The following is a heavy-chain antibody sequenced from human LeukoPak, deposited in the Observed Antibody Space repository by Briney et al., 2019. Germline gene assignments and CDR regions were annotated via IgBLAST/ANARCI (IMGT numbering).Heavy chain of an antibody. CDR3: AKDVVLLWFGELSYFDY. V-gene: IGHV3-9*01. CDR1: GFTFDDYA. CDR2: ISWNSGSI. D-gene: IGHD3-10*01. Sequence: GGSLRLSCAASGFTFDDYAMHWVRPAPGKGLEWVSGISWNSGSIVYADSVKGRFTISRDNAKNSLYLQMNSLRAEDTALYYCAKDVVLLWFGELSYFDYWGQGTLVTVSS. J-gene: IGHJ4*02.